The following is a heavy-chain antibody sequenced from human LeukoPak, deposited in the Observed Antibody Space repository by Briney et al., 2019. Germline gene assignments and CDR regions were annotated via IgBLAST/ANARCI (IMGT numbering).Heavy chain of an antibody. CDR3: VTDLVTKGYFDC. Sequence: GGSLRLSCAASGFTFSSYAMHWVRQAPGKGLEWVAVISYDGSNKYYADSVKGRFTISRDNSKNTLYLQMNSLKTEGTAVYYCVTDLVTKGYFDCWGQGTLVTVSS. CDR1: GFTFSSYA. J-gene: IGHJ4*02. V-gene: IGHV3-30*04. D-gene: IGHD2-21*02. CDR2: ISYDGSNK.